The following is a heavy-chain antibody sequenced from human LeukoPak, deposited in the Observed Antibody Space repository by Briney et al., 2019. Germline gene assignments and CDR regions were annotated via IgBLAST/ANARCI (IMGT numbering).Heavy chain of an antibody. CDR1: GVSISSSSYY. V-gene: IGHV4-39*01. J-gene: IGHJ6*02. CDR2: IYYSGST. D-gene: IGHD1-26*01. CDR3: ARVNVGYYYYGMDV. Sequence: SETLSLTCTVSGVSISSSSYYWGWIRQPPGKGLEWIGSIYYSGSTYCNPSLKSRVTIFVDTSWNQFSLKLSSVTAADTAVYYCARVNVGYYYYGMDVWGQGTTVTVSS.